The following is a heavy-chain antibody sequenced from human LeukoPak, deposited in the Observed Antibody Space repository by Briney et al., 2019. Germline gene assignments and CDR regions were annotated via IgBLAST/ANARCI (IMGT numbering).Heavy chain of an antibody. J-gene: IGHJ4*02. D-gene: IGHD6-19*01. V-gene: IGHV3-15*01. CDR3: ARDGSWLVPYYFDY. CDR1: GFTFRNAW. Sequence: PGGSLRLSCAASGFTFRNAWMSWVRQAPGKGLEWVGHFKGKIDGGTTDYAAPVKGRFTFSRDNSKNTLYLQMNSLRAEDTAVYYCARDGSWLVPYYFDYWGQGTLVTVSS. CDR2: FKGKIDGGTT.